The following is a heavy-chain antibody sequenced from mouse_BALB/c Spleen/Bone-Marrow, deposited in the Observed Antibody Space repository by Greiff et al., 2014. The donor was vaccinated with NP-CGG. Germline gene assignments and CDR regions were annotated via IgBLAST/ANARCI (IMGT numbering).Heavy chain of an antibody. CDR3: TRPYYGYVGYAY. V-gene: IGHV1S81*02. CDR2: INPSNGST. D-gene: IGHD1-2*01. J-gene: IGHJ3*01. CDR1: GYTFTSYY. Sequence: VQLQQSGAELVKPGASVKLSCEASGYTFTSYYMYWVKQRPGQGLEWIGEINPSNGSTNFNEKFKSKATLTVDKSSSTAYMQLSSLTFEDSAIYYCTRPYYGYVGYAYWGQGTQVTVSA.